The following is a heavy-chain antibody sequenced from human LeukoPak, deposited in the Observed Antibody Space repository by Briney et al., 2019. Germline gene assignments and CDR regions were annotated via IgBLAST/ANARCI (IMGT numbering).Heavy chain of an antibody. CDR2: IYYSGST. CDR1: GGSISSYY. CDR3: ARSGYSYGYVTWYFDL. J-gene: IGHJ2*01. D-gene: IGHD5-18*01. V-gene: IGHV4-59*01. Sequence: SETLSLTCTVSGGSISSYYWRWIRQPPGKGLEWIGYIYYSGSTNYNPSLKSRVTISVDTSKNQFSLKLSSVTAADTAVYYCARSGYSYGYVTWYFDLWGRGTLVTVSS.